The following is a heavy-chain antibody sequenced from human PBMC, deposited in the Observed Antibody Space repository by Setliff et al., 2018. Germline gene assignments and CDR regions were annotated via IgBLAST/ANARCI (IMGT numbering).Heavy chain of an antibody. J-gene: IGHJ3*02. CDR3: ARGRMRGSCSGPSCTYDPFDI. CDR2: IYHSGSS. V-gene: IGHV4-59*12. CDR1: GASISGYY. D-gene: IGHD2-2*01. Sequence: SETLSLTCSVSGASISGYYWSWIRQPPGKGLEWIGSIYHSGSSYYNPSLRSRVTISVDTPNNQFSLKLSSVTAADTAVFYCARGRMRGSCSGPSCTYDPFDIWGQGTPVTVSS.